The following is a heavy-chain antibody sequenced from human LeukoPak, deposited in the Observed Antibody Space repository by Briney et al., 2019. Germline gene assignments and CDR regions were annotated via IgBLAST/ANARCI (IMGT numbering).Heavy chain of an antibody. CDR2: IRYDGSNK. Sequence: PGGSLRLSCAASGFTFSSYGMHWVRQAPGKGLEWVAFIRYDGSNKYYADSVKGRFTVSRDNSKNTLYLQMNSLRAEDTAVYYCAKAGTYYYDSSGLYYFDYWGQGTLVTVSS. CDR1: GFTFSSYG. D-gene: IGHD3-22*01. V-gene: IGHV3-30*02. CDR3: AKAGTYYYDSSGLYYFDY. J-gene: IGHJ4*02.